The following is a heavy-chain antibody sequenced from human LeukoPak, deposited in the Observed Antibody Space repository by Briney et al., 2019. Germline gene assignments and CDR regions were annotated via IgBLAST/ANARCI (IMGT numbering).Heavy chain of an antibody. D-gene: IGHD3-3*01. V-gene: IGHV1-69-2*01. CDR2: VDPEDGET. CDR3: ARGGRDDFWSGYYSPFDY. CDR1: GYTFTDYY. J-gene: IGHJ4*02. Sequence: ASVKISCKVSGYTFTDYYMHWVQQAPGKGLEWMGLVDPEDGETIYAEKFQGRVTITADTPTDTAYMELRSLRSDDTAVYYCARGGRDDFWSGYYSPFDYWGQGTLVTVSS.